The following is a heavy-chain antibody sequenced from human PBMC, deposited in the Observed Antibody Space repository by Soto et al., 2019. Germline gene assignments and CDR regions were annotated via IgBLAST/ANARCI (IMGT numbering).Heavy chain of an antibody. V-gene: IGHV3-30-3*01. CDR1: GFTFSSYA. CDR2: ISYDGSNK. D-gene: IGHD2-15*01. J-gene: IGHJ4*02. CDR3: ARVSVVVAAEYYFDY. Sequence: GGSLRVSCAASGFTFSSYAMHWVRQAPGKGLEWVAVISYDGSNKYYADSVKGRFTISRDNSKNTLYLQMNSLRAEDTAVYYCARVSVVVAAEYYFDYWGQGTLVTVSS.